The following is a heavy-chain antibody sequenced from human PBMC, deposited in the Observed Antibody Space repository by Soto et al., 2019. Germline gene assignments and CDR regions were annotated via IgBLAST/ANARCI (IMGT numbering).Heavy chain of an antibody. J-gene: IGHJ4*02. D-gene: IGHD3-16*02. V-gene: IGHV1-3*01. Sequence: ASVKVYCKAAGYTFTSYAMHWVRQAPGQRLEWMGWINAGNGNTKYSQKFQGRFTITRDNIKNFLFLQMNGLRSDDTASYYCARDGLLFSGPYRPSRFDYWGLGTLVTVSS. CDR3: ARDGLLFSGPYRPSRFDY. CDR1: GYTFTSYA. CDR2: INAGNGNT.